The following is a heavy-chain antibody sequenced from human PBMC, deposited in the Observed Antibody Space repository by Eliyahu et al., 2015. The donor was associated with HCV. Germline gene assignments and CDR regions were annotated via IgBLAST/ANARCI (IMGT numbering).Heavy chain of an antibody. J-gene: IGHJ4*02. CDR2: IXSSSSYI. D-gene: IGHD6-13*01. CDR1: XFTFXXXS. V-gene: IGHV3-21*01. Sequence: EVQLVESGGGLVXPGGSLXLSCAASXFTFXXXSXNWVRQAPGKGLEWVSSIXSSSSYIYYADSVKGRFTISRDNAKNSLYLQMNSLRAEDTAVYYCARSPVIYTYSSSWYGFDYWGQGTLVTVSS. CDR3: ARSPVIYTYSSSWYGFDY.